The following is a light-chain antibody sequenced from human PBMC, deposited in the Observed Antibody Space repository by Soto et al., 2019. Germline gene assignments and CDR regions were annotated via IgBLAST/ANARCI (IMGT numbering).Light chain of an antibody. CDR2: GAS. V-gene: IGKV3-15*01. CDR1: QSVNSN. CDR3: LQDYNYPFT. J-gene: IGKJ2*01. Sequence: EIVMTQSPATLSVSSGERATLSCRASQSVNSNLAWYQQKPGQAPRLLIYGASTRATGIPARFSGSGSGTEFTLTISSLQSEDFAVYYCLQDYNYPFTFGQGTKLDIK.